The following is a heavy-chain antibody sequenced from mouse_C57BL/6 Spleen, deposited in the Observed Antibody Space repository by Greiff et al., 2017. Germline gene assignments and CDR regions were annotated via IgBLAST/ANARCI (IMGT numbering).Heavy chain of an antibody. CDR2: ISYDGSN. Sequence: VQLKESGPGLVKPSQSLSLTCSVTGYSITSGYYWNWIRQFPGNKLEWMGYISYDGSNNYNPSLKNRISITRDTSKNQFFLKLNSVTTEDTATYYCARDLYGYWGQGTTLTVSS. CDR3: ARDLYGY. V-gene: IGHV3-6*01. J-gene: IGHJ2*01. CDR1: GYSITSGYY. D-gene: IGHD1-1*02.